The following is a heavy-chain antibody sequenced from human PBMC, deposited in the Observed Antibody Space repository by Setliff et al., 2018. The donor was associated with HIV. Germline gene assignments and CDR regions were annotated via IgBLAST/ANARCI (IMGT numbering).Heavy chain of an antibody. D-gene: IGHD2-8*02. V-gene: IGHV7-4-1*02. CDR3: ARVGSYWSTFDY. CDR1: GYTLTTYG. CDR2: INTETGNP. Sequence: ASVKVCCKASGYTLTTYGISWVRQAPGQGPEWMGWINTETGNPMYAQGFRGRLVFSLDTSVNTAYLQINSLKAEDTAMYYCARVGSYWSTFDYWGQGALVTVSS. J-gene: IGHJ4*02.